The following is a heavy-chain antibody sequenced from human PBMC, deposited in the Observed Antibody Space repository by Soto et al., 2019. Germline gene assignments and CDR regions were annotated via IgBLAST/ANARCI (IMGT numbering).Heavy chain of an antibody. Sequence: SETLSLTCTVSGGSISSSSYYWGWIRQPPGKGLEWIGSIYYSGSTYYNPSLKSRVTISVDTSKNQFSLKLSSVTAADTAVYYCARLLLGGVIDYWGQGTLVTVSS. CDR1: GGSISSSSYY. V-gene: IGHV4-39*01. CDR3: ARLLLGGVIDY. J-gene: IGHJ4*02. CDR2: IYYSGST. D-gene: IGHD3-16*02.